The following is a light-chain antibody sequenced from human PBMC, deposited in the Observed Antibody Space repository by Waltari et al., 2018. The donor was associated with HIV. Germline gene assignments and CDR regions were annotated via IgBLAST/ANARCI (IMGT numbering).Light chain of an antibody. V-gene: IGLV2-11*01. CDR1: SSDVGGYDF. CDR2: DVG. Sequence: QSALTQPRSVSGSPGQSVTISCIRTSSDVGGYDFVSWYQQHPGKAPKLMMYDVGKRPSGVPARFSGSKSGNTASLTISGLQAEDEADYFCCSYAGNFFVFGTGTQVSVL. CDR3: CSYAGNFFV. J-gene: IGLJ1*01.